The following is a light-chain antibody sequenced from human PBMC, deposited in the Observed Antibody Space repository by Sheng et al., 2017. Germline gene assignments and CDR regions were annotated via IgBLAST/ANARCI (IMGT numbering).Light chain of an antibody. CDR3: QQYDSLPIT. J-gene: IGKJ5*01. CDR1: GHYEI. CDR2: DAT. Sequence: DIQMTQSPSSLSTSVGRQCHHQLPGESGHYEIFSWYQQKPGKAPKVLIYDATNLEKGVPTRFSGRGSGTHFTLTINSLQPEDIATYYCQQYDSLPITFGQGTRLE. V-gene: IGKV1-33*01.